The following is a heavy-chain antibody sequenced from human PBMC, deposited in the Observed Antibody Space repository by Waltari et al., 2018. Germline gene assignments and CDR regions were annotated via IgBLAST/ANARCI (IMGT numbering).Heavy chain of an antibody. CDR3: TRIVEKPAIESAFDV. Sequence: EVQLVASGGGLVQPGGSLRLPCAASGFTFSDSALPWVRQASGKGLEWVGRVRSKNNNYATAYAASVKDRFTISRDDSRNTAYLQINSLKTEDTAVYYCTRIVEKPAIESAFDVWGQGTMVTVSS. D-gene: IGHD3-16*02. CDR1: GFTFSDSA. J-gene: IGHJ3*01. CDR2: VRSKNNNYAT. V-gene: IGHV3-73*01.